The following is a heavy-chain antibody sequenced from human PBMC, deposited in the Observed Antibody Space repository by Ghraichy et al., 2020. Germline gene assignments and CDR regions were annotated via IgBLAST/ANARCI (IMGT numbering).Heavy chain of an antibody. J-gene: IGHJ6*02. CDR1: GFTFSRYG. Sequence: LSLTCAVSGFTFSRYGMHWVRQAPGKGLERVAVTSYDGSNKNFADSVKGRFTISRDNSKNTLYLQMNSLRAEDTAVYYCAKERESSGYYSFRGDYYGMDVWGQGTTVTVSS. CDR2: TSYDGSNK. D-gene: IGHD3-22*01. CDR3: AKERESSGYYSFRGDYYGMDV. V-gene: IGHV3-30*18.